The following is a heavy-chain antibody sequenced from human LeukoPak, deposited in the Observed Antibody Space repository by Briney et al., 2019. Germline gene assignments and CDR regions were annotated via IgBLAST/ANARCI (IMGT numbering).Heavy chain of an antibody. Sequence: SETLSLTCAVYGGSFSGYYWSWIRQPPGKGLEWIGEINHSGSTNYNPSLKSRVTISVDTSKNQFSLKLSSVTAADTAVYYCAGGYSYGHETQQIDYWGQGTLVTVSS. CDR3: AGGYSYGHETQQIDY. D-gene: IGHD5-18*01. J-gene: IGHJ4*02. V-gene: IGHV4-34*01. CDR1: GGSFSGYY. CDR2: INHSGST.